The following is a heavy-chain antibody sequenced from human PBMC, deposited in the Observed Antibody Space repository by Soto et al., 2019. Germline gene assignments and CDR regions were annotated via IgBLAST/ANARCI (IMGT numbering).Heavy chain of an antibody. D-gene: IGHD6-19*01. Sequence: GGSLRLSCAASGFTFSNAWMSWVRQAPGGGLEWVGRIKRNIDGGTTGYAAPVKGRFAISRDDPNSILYLEMNSLRSEDTAVYYCTTVDAVVLNWGQGLLVTVSS. V-gene: IGHV3-15*01. J-gene: IGHJ4*02. CDR2: IKRNIDGGTT. CDR1: GFTFSNAW. CDR3: TTVDAVVLN.